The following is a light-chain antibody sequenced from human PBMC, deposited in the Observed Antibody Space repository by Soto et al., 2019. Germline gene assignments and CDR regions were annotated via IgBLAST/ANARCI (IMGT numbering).Light chain of an antibody. CDR1: QSISSY. Sequence: IQMTQSPSTLSASVGDRVTIACRASQSISSYLAWYQQKPGKAPKLLIYDASKLESGDPSRFSGSGSGTEFTLAITSLQPDEFASYYGQQYNSYSSTFGQGTKLEIK. CDR2: DAS. CDR3: QQYNSYSST. V-gene: IGKV1-5*01. J-gene: IGKJ2*01.